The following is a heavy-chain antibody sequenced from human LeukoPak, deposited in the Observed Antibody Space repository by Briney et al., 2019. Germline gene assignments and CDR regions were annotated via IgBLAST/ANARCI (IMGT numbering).Heavy chain of an antibody. CDR1: GYTFTSYG. V-gene: IGHV1-24*01. CDR2: FDPEDGET. J-gene: IGHJ4*02. Sequence: ASVKVSCKASGYTFTSYGISWVRRAPGKGLEWMGGFDPEDGETIYAQKFQGRVTMTEDTSTDTAYMELSSLRSEDTAVYYCATLLPLLGYWGQGTLVTVSS. CDR3: ATLLPLLGY. D-gene: IGHD2-15*01.